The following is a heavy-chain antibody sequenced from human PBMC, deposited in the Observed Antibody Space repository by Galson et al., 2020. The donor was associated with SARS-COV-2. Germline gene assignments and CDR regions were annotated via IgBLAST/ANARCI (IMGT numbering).Heavy chain of an antibody. CDR3: ARTGTPHYYYSYYMDV. CDR1: GFTFSSYT. Sequence: GGSLRLPCTASGFTFSSYTMNWVRQVPGKGREWVSSVTTDGTHLSYADSVKGRFTISRDNAMNSLYLQMNSLRAGDTAVYFCARTGTPHYYYSYYMDVWGKGTTVTVSS. J-gene: IGHJ6*03. D-gene: IGHD6-13*01. V-gene: IGHV3-21*01. CDR2: VTTDGTHL.